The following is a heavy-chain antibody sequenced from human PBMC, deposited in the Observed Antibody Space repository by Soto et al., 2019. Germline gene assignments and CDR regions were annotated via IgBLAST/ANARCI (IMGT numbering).Heavy chain of an antibody. J-gene: IGHJ4*02. CDR3: AKDYYYDSSGYASPDY. Sequence: HPGGSLRLSCAASGFTFSDHYIDWVRQAPGKGLEWVGRSRSKAQGYSISYAASVKGRFTISRDDSKNTLFLQMNSLRVEDTALYYCAKDYYYDSSGYASPDYWGRGTLVTVSS. CDR1: GFTFSDHY. CDR2: SRSKAQGYSI. D-gene: IGHD3-22*01. V-gene: IGHV3-72*01.